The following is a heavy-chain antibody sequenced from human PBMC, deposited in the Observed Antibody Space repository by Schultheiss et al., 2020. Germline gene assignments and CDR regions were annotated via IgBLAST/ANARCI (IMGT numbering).Heavy chain of an antibody. CDR2: ISGSGGST. J-gene: IGHJ2*01. CDR3: ARSEDSGSPSWYFDL. V-gene: IGHV3-23*01. Sequence: GESLKISCAASGFTVSSNYMSWVRQAPGKGLEWVSAISGSGGSTYYADSVKGRFTISRDNAKNSLYLQMNSLRAEDTAVYYCARSEDSGSPSWYFDLWGRGTLVTVSS. D-gene: IGHD1-26*01. CDR1: GFTVSSNY.